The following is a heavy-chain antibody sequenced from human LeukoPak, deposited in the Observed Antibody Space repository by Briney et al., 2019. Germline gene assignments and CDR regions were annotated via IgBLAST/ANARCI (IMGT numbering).Heavy chain of an antibody. D-gene: IGHD3-16*01. J-gene: IGHJ4*02. CDR3: AKDGGLRLGELPY. Sequence: GGSLRLSCAASGFTFSSYAMSWVRQAPGKGLEWVSAISGSGGSTYYADSVKGRFTISRDNSKNTLYLQMNSLRAEGTAVYYCAKDGGLRLGELPYWGQGTLVTVSS. CDR1: GFTFSSYA. CDR2: ISGSGGST. V-gene: IGHV3-23*01.